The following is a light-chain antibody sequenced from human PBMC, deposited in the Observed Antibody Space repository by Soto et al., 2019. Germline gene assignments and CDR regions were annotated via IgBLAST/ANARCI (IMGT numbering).Light chain of an antibody. CDR2: DAS. V-gene: IGKV1-33*01. Sequence: DMQMTQSPSSLSASVGDRVTITRQASQDISNYLNWYQQKPGNAPKLLIYDASNLETGVPSRFSGSGSGTDFTFTISSLQPQDIATYYCQQYDNHNRWLTFGGGTKVEIK. CDR1: QDISNY. CDR3: QQYDNHNRWLT. J-gene: IGKJ4*01.